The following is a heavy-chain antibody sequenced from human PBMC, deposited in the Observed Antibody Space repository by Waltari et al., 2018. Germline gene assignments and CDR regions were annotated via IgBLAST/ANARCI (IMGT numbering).Heavy chain of an antibody. V-gene: IGHV3-11*04. CDR3: ARKMRSAFDI. CDR2: ISSSGSTI. J-gene: IGHJ3*02. Sequence: QVLLVESGGGLVKAGGSLSRSCAASGLTFTDYYMRWIRQAPGKGLEWVSYISSSGSTIYYADSVKGRFTISRDNAKNSLYLQMNSLRAEDTAVYYCARKMRSAFDIWGQGTMVTVSS. CDR1: GLTFTDYY.